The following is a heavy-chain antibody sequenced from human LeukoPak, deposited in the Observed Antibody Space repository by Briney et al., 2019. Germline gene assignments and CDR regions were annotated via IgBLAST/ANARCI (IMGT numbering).Heavy chain of an antibody. CDR2: IWYDGSNK. CDR3: AKVEFVRWFDP. CDR1: GFTFSSYG. D-gene: IGHD1-1*01. V-gene: IGHV3-33*06. Sequence: GGSLRLSCAASGFTFSSYGMHWVRQAPGKGLEWVAVIWYDGSNKYYADSVKGRFTISRDNSKNTLYLQMNSLRAEDTAVYYCAKVEFVRWFDPWGQGTLVTVSS. J-gene: IGHJ5*02.